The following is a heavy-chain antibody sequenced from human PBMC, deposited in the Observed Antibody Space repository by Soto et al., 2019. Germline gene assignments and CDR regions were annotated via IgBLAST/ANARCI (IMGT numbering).Heavy chain of an antibody. V-gene: IGHV4-34*01. J-gene: IGHJ4*02. CDR1: GGSFSGYY. CDR2: INHSGST. D-gene: IGHD3-16*01. Sequence: QVQLQQWGAGLLKPSETLSLTCAVYGGSFSGYYWSWIRQPPGKGLEWFGEINHSGSTNYNPSLKSRVTISVDTSKNQFSLKLSSVTAADTAVYYCARVRRGGIRGLYFDYWGQGTLVTVSS. CDR3: ARVRRGGIRGLYFDY.